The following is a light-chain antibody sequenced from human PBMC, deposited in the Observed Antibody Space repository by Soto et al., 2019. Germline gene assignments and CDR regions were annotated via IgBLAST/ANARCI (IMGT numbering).Light chain of an antibody. J-gene: IGKJ2*01. CDR2: KAS. CDR3: QQYSIYSRT. Sequence: DIQMTQSPSTLSASVGDRVTITCRASQSIDTWLAWYQQKPGKAPKILIYKASSLESGVPSRFRGSGSGTEFTLTISSLQPDDFATYYCQQYSIYSRTFGQGTKLEIK. CDR1: QSIDTW. V-gene: IGKV1-5*03.